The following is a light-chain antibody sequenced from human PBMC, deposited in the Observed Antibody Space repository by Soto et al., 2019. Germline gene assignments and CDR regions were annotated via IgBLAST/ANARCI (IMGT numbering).Light chain of an antibody. CDR2: LGS. CDR3: MQALQTPLT. V-gene: IGKV2-28*01. Sequence: DIVMTQSPLSLPVTPGEPSSISCSSSQSLLHSNGYNYLDWYLQKPGQSPQLLIYLGSNRASGVPDRFSGSRSGTDFTLKISRVEAEDVGVYYCMQALQTPLTFGGGTKVDIK. CDR1: QSLLHSNGYNY. J-gene: IGKJ4*01.